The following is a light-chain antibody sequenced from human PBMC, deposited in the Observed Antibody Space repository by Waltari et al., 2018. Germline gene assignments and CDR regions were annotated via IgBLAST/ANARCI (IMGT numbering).Light chain of an antibody. V-gene: IGLV2-8*01. Sequence: QSALTQPPSASGSPGQAVTISFTGTSSDVGGYNDVSWYQQHPGKAPKPIILDVNKRPSGVPDRFSGSKSGNTASLTVSGLQTEDEADYYCSSYAGSNNLGVFGGGTKLTVL. CDR3: SSYAGSNNLGV. J-gene: IGLJ2*01. CDR2: DVN. CDR1: SSDVGGYND.